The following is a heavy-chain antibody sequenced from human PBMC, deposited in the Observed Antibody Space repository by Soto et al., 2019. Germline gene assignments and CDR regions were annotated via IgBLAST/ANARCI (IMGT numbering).Heavy chain of an antibody. CDR2: IYYSGST. V-gene: IGHV4-30-4*01. D-gene: IGHD4-17*01. Sequence: QVQLQESGPGLVKPSQTLSLTCTVSGGSISSGDYYWSWIRQPPGKGLEWIGYIYYSGSTYYNPSLKSRVTISVDTSKNQFSLNLSSVTAADTAVYYWARAQDYGDSTFDYWGQGTLVTVSS. CDR1: GGSISSGDYY. CDR3: ARAQDYGDSTFDY. J-gene: IGHJ4*02.